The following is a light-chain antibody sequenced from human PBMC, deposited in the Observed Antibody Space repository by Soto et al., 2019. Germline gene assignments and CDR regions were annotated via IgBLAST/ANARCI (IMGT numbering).Light chain of an antibody. V-gene: IGKV1-5*03. CDR2: KAS. J-gene: IGKJ1*01. Sequence: DIQMTQSPSTLSASVGDRVTITCRASQSISSWLAWYQQKPGKAPKLLIYKASSFQSGLPSRYSGSGSGTEFTLTISSLQHDDFATYYCQQYNSYPWTFGQGTKVEIK. CDR3: QQYNSYPWT. CDR1: QSISSW.